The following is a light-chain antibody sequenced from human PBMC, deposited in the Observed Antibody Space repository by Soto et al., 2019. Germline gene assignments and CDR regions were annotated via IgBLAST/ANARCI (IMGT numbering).Light chain of an antibody. V-gene: IGKV3-20*01. CDR2: GSS. J-gene: IGKJ1*01. Sequence: EIVLAQAPGTMCLSPGERATLSCRSSQSVSSSYLAWYQQNPGQAPRLLIFGSSSRATGIPDRFSGSGSGTDFTLTISRLEPEDFAVYYCQQYVSSPRTCGQGTKVDIK. CDR1: QSVSSSY. CDR3: QQYVSSPRT.